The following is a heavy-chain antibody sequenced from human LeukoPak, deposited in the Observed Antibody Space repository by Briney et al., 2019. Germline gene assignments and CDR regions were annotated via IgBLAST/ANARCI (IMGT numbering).Heavy chain of an antibody. D-gene: IGHD3-10*01. Sequence: ASVKVSCKPSGYTFTDYYIHWVRQAPGQGLEWMGYINPNSGDTRYAHQFQGRVTWTSDTSITTAYMDLGRLRFDDTALYYCARAPGRVVAPPDHWGQGTLVTVSS. CDR3: ARAPGRVVAPPDH. CDR2: INPNSGDT. J-gene: IGHJ5*02. CDR1: GYTFTDYY. V-gene: IGHV1-2*02.